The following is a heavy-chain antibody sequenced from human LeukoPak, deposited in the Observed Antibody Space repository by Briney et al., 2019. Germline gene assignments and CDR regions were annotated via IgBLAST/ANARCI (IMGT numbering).Heavy chain of an antibody. Sequence: GGSLRLSCAASGFTLTGYWMHWVRQAPGKGLVWVSRVNSDGKSATYADSVKGRLTISRDNAKNTLYLQMNSLRVEDTAVYYCARGGSGRNWLDPWGQGTLVTVSS. D-gene: IGHD3-10*01. CDR1: GFTLTGYW. J-gene: IGHJ5*02. CDR3: ARGGSGRNWLDP. V-gene: IGHV3-74*03. CDR2: VNSDGKSA.